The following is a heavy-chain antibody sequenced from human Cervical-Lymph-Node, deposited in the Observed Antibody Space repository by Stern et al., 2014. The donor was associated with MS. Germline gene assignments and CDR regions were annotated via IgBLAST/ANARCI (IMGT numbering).Heavy chain of an antibody. Sequence: QVTLKESGPTLVKPTQTLTLTCTFSGFSLNTIGLGVGWIRQPPGKALEWLALIYWDGYKRYNPALKNKLTMPKGTFKNQAGPNMTSVDPVDTATYYCAHGRISLVRGGNWFDPWGQGILVTVSS. CDR1: GFSLNTIGLG. CDR3: AHGRISLVRGGNWFDP. J-gene: IGHJ5*02. CDR2: IYWDGYK. V-gene: IGHV2-5*02. D-gene: IGHD3-10*01.